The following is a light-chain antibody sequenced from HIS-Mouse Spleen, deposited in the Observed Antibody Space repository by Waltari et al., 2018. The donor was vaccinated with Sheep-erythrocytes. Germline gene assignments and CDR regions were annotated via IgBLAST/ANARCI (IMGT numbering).Light chain of an antibody. V-gene: IGLV1-51*01. CDR2: DNN. J-gene: IGLJ3*02. CDR1: SSNIGHNY. Sequence: QSVLTQPPSVSAAPGQKVTISCSGSSSNIGHNYVSWYQQLPGTAPKLLIYDNNTRPSGIPDRFSGSKSGTSATLGITGLQTGDETDYYCGTWDSSLSAGRVFGGGTKLTVL. CDR3: GTWDSSLSAGRV.